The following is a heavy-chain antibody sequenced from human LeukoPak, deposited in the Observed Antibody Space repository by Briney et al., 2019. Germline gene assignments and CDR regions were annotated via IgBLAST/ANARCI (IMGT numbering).Heavy chain of an antibody. CDR2: IRNKANSYTT. Sequence: GGSLRLSCVASGFTFSSYWIHWVRQAPGKGLEWVGRIRNKANSYTTEYVASVKGRFTISRDDSKNSLSLQMNSLKTEDTAMYYCASNVDSGFDVWGQGKMVTVSS. CDR1: GFTFSSYW. CDR3: ASNVDSGFDV. J-gene: IGHJ3*01. D-gene: IGHD5-12*01. V-gene: IGHV3-72*01.